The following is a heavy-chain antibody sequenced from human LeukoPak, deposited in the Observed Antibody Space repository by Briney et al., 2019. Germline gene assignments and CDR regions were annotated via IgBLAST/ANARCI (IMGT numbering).Heavy chain of an antibody. J-gene: IGHJ4*02. Sequence: GGSLRLSCAASGFTVSSKYMSWVRQAPGKGLEWVSVIYTGETTYYADSVKGRFAISRDNSKNTLYLQMDGLRVEDTAVYYCAKVGAVAAVENWGQGTLVTVSS. CDR3: AKVGAVAAVEN. D-gene: IGHD6-19*01. CDR2: IYTGETT. CDR1: GFTVSSKY. V-gene: IGHV3-66*01.